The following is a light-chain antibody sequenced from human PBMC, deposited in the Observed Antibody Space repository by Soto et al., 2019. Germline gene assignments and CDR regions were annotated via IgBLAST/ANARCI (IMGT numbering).Light chain of an antibody. J-gene: IGKJ4*01. CDR2: GAS. Sequence: EIVLTQSPGTLSLSPGERATLSCRASQSVSRSYLAWYQQKPGQPPRLLIYGASNRAPGIPDRFSGSGSGTYFTLTIGRLEPEDFAVYYCQQYATSPPTFGGRTKVEIK. V-gene: IGKV3-20*01. CDR1: QSVSRSY. CDR3: QQYATSPPT.